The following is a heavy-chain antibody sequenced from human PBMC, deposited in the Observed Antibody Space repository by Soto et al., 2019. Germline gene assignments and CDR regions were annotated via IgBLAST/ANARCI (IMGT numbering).Heavy chain of an antibody. CDR3: VREYGMDV. CDR1: GFTFSSYA. CDR2: ISYDGSNK. V-gene: IGHV3-30-3*01. J-gene: IGHJ6*02. Sequence: QVQLVESGGGVVQPGRSLRLSCAASGFTFSSYAMHWVRQAPGKGLEWVAVISYDGSNKYYADSVKGRFTISRDNSKNTLYLQMNSLRAEDTAVYYCVREYGMDVWGQGTTVTVSS.